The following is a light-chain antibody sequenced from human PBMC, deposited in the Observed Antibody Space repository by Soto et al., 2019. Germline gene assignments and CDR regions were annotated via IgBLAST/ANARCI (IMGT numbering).Light chain of an antibody. CDR1: RSVSSH. J-gene: IGKJ1*01. V-gene: IGKV3-11*01. CDR3: QQRSNWPWT. Sequence: EIVLTQSPATLSLSPGERATLSCRASRSVSSHLAWHQQKPGQAPRLLIHDASKRATGIPARISGSGSGTDFTLTISSLEPEDFAVYYCQQRSNWPWTFGQGTKVEIK. CDR2: DAS.